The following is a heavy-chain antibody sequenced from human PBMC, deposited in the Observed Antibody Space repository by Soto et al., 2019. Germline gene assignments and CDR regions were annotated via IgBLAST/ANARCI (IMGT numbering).Heavy chain of an antibody. CDR1: GGSIISYY. CDR3: ARGAEGYSSGRDAFDI. CDR2: IYYSGST. D-gene: IGHD6-19*01. V-gene: IGHV4-59*01. Sequence: SETLSLTCTVSGGSIISYYCIWIRQPPVKGLEWIVYIYYSGSTNYNPSLKSRVTISVDTSKNQFSLKLSSVTAADTAVYYCARGAEGYSSGRDAFDIWGQGTMVTVSS. J-gene: IGHJ3*02.